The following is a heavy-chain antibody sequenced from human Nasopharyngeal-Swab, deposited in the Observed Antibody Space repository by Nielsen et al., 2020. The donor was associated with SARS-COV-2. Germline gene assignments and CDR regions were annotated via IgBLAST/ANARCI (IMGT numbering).Heavy chain of an antibody. CDR3: ARAAGGSYVAPFDY. D-gene: IGHD1-26*01. Sequence: GESLKISCAASGFTFSSYWMHWVRQAPGKGLVWVSRINSDGSSTGYADSVKGRFTISRDNAKNTLYLQMNSLRAEDTAVYYCARAAGGSYVAPFDYWGQGTLVTVSS. CDR1: GFTFSSYW. CDR2: INSDGSST. J-gene: IGHJ4*02. V-gene: IGHV3-74*01.